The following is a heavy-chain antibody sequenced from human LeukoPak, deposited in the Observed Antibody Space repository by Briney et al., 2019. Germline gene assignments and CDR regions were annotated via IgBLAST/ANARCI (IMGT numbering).Heavy chain of an antibody. J-gene: IGHJ5*02. Sequence: SETLSLTCAVSGVSISSSNWWHWVRQPPGKGLEWIGEIYHSGSTNYNPSLKSRVTISIDMSNNHFSLTLKSVTAADKAVYYCARDSGPWGVFDPWGQGTLVTVSS. CDR3: ARDSGPWGVFDP. V-gene: IGHV4-4*02. CDR1: GVSISSSNW. D-gene: IGHD3-10*01. CDR2: IYHSGST.